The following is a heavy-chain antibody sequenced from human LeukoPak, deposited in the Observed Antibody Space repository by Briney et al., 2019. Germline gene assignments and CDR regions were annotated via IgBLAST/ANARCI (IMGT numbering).Heavy chain of an antibody. Sequence: GGSLRLSCAASGFTFSSYAMHWVRQAPGKGLEWVAVISYDGSNKYYADSVKGRFTISRDNSKNTLYLQMNSLRAEDTAVYYRARGPLGIAAAGEFDYWGQGTLVTVSS. CDR1: GFTFSSYA. CDR3: ARGPLGIAAAGEFDY. V-gene: IGHV3-30*04. CDR2: ISYDGSNK. D-gene: IGHD6-13*01. J-gene: IGHJ4*02.